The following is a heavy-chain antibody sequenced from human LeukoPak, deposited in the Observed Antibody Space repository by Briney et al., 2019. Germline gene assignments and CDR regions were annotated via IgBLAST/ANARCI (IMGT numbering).Heavy chain of an antibody. Sequence: SQTLSLTCTVSGGSISSGGYYWSWIRQHPGKGLEWIGYIYYSGSTYYNPSLKSRVTISVDTSKNQFSLRLSSVTAADTAVYYCASKVYDSSGYYFNYWGRGTLVTVSS. D-gene: IGHD3-22*01. CDR3: ASKVYDSSGYYFNY. CDR2: IYYSGST. J-gene: IGHJ4*02. CDR1: GGSISSGGYY. V-gene: IGHV4-31*03.